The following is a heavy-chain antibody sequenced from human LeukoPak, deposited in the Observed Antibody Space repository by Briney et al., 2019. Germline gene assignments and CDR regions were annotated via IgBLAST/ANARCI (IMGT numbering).Heavy chain of an antibody. J-gene: IGHJ4*02. D-gene: IGHD2-15*01. CDR1: GYTFTGYY. V-gene: IGHV1-2*02. CDR3: AREGDNIVVVVAATLLLDY. Sequence: GASVKVSRKASGYTFTGYYMHWVRQAPGQGLEWMGWINPNSGGTNYAQKFQGRVTMTRDTSISTAYMELSRLRSDDTAVYYCAREGDNIVVVVAATLLLDYWGQGTLVTVSS. CDR2: INPNSGGT.